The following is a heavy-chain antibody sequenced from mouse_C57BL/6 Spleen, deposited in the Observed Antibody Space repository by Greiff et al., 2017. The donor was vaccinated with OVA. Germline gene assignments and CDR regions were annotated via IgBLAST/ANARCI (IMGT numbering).Heavy chain of an antibody. J-gene: IGHJ1*03. D-gene: IGHD2-3*01. V-gene: IGHV5-6*01. CDR2: ISSGGSYT. CDR1: GFTFSSYG. Sequence: EVMLVESGGDLVKPGGSLKLSCAASGFTFSSYGMSWVRQTPDKRLEWVATISSGGSYTYYPDSVKGRFTISRDNAKNTLYLQMSSLKSEDTSMYYCARQIDGYYEYFDVWGTGTTVTVSS. CDR3: ARQIDGYYEYFDV.